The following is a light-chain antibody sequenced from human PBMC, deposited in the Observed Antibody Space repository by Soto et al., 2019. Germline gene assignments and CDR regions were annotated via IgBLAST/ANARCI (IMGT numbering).Light chain of an antibody. CDR2: EGT. V-gene: IGLV2-23*01. CDR1: SSDVGRYSL. Sequence: QSVLTKPASVSGPPGQSITISCTGTSSDVGRYSLVSSDQQHPGKAPKLVIYEGTKRPSGVSNHFPGYQTGNTAYLTISGIHAEDEAVYHCCSYGGNSSSIFGSGTRVTVL. J-gene: IGLJ1*01. CDR3: CSYGGNSSSI.